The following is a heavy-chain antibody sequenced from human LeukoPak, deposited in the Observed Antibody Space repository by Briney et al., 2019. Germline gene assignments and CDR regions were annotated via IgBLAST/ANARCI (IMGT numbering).Heavy chain of an antibody. D-gene: IGHD4-23*01. CDR1: GGSISSYY. CDR2: IYYSGST. V-gene: IGHV4-59*01. CDR3: ARDQGGKNYYYYMDV. Sequence: SETLSLTCTVSGGSISSYYWSWIRQPPGKGLEWIGYIYYSGSTNYNPSLKSRVTISVDTSKNQFSLKLSSVTAADTAVYYCARDQGGKNYYYYMDVWGKGTTVTVSS. J-gene: IGHJ6*03.